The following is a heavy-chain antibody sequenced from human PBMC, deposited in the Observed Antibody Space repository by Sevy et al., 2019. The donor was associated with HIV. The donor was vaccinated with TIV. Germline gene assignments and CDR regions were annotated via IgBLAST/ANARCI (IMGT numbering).Heavy chain of an antibody. CDR3: ARGGYYYDNAAYYALDS. Sequence: GGSLRLSCAASGFTISSYWMLWVRQAPGKGMEWVAIIWSDGAYQYHGDSVKGRFTISRDNSKNTLYLQMNNVRVEDTAVYYCARGGYYYDNAAYYALDSWGQGTLVTVSS. CDR1: GFTISSYW. J-gene: IGHJ4*02. D-gene: IGHD3-22*01. V-gene: IGHV3-33*08. CDR2: IWSDGAYQ.